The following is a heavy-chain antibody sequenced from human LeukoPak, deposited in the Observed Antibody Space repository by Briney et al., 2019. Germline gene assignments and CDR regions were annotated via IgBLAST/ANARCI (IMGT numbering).Heavy chain of an antibody. CDR3: ARLSGGITVFDL. CDR1: GFTFGNYW. V-gene: IGHV3-7*01. D-gene: IGHD1-20*01. Sequence: GGSLRLSCAASGFTFGNYWVSWVRQAPGKGLEWVATIRRDGVAKYYVDSVRGRFTISRDNAQNSLFLQMNSLRAEDTALYFCARLSGGITVFDLWGQGTQVTVSS. CDR2: IRRDGVAK. J-gene: IGHJ5*02.